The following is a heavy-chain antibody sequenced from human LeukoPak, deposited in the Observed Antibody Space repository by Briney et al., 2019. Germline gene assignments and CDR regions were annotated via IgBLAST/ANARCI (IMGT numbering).Heavy chain of an antibody. CDR2: ISASGGST. Sequence: GGSLRLSCAASGFTFRSYVMSWVRQAPGKGLEWVSGISASGGSTYYADSVQGRFTISRDHSKNTLYLQMNSLTADDTAVYYCAKDREALISPYCFDHWGQGTLVTVSS. D-gene: IGHD3-10*01. V-gene: IGHV3-23*01. CDR1: GFTFRSYV. CDR3: AKDREALISPYCFDH. J-gene: IGHJ4*02.